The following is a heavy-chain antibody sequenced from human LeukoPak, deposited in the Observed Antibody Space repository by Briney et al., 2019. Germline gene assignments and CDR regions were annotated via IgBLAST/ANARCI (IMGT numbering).Heavy chain of an antibody. V-gene: IGHV1-46*01. CDR3: ARDDRYCSSTSCYYDLGFDY. CDR2: INPSGGST. Sequence: GASVKVSCKASGYTFTSYYMHWVRQAPGQGLEWMGIINPSGGSTSYAQKFQGRVTMTRDTSTSTVYMELSSLRSEDTAVYYCARDDRYCSSTSCYYDLGFDYWGQGTLVTVSS. CDR1: GYTFTSYY. J-gene: IGHJ4*02. D-gene: IGHD2-2*01.